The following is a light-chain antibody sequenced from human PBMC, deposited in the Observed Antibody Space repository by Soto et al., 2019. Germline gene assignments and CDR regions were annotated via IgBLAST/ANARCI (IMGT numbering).Light chain of an antibody. J-gene: IGKJ5*01. CDR2: GAS. V-gene: IGKV3-20*01. CDR3: QQYNN. CDR1: QSVSSSY. Sequence: EIVLTQSPGTLSLSPGERATLSCRASQSVSSSYLAWYQQKPGQAPGLLIYGASSRATGIPDRFSGSGSGTDFTLTISSLQSEDFAVYYCQQYNNFGQGTRLEIK.